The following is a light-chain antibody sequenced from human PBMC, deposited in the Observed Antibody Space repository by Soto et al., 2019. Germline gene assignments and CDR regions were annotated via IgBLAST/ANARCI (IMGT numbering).Light chain of an antibody. CDR1: SSDVGSFNL. J-gene: IGLJ1*01. V-gene: IGLV2-23*02. CDR3: CSYARSSTYI. Sequence: QSVLTQPASVSGSPGQSSTISCTGTSSDVGSFNLVSWYEQHPGKAPKLMIYEVSKRPSGGSNRFSGSKSGNTASLTISGLQAEEEADYYCCSYARSSTYIFGTGTKLTV. CDR2: EVS.